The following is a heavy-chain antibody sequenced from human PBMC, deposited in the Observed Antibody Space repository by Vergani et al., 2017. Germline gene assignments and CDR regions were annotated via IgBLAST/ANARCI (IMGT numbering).Heavy chain of an antibody. CDR1: GGSFSGYY. CDR3: ARRRGYCSSXSCYYYNYDYYMDA. Sequence: QVHLQQWGTGLLKPSETLALTCAVYGGSFSGYYWSWIRQPPGKGLEWIGEINHSGSTNYNPSLKSRVTISVDTSKNQFSLKLSSVTAADTAVYYCARRRGYCSSXSCYYYNYDYYMDAWCKGTTVTVSS. V-gene: IGHV4-34*01. CDR2: INHSGST. D-gene: IGHD2-2*01. J-gene: IGHJ6*03.